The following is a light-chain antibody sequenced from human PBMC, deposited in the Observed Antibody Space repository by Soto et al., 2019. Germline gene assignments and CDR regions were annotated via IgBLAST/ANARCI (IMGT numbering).Light chain of an antibody. CDR2: GAS. CDR1: QSVSGSY. J-gene: IGKJ1*01. V-gene: IGKV3-20*01. CDR3: QQYGSSTGWT. Sequence: EIVLTQSPGTLSLSPGERATLSCRASQSVSGSYLAWYQQKPGQAPRLLIYGASSRATGIPDRFSGSGSGKDFTLTISRLEPKDFAVYYCQQYGSSTGWTFGQGTKVDIK.